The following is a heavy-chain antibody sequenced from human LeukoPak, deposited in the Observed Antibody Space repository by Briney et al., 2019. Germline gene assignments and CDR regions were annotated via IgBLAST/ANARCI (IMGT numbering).Heavy chain of an antibody. CDR2: INAGNGNT. Sequence: XVXCXASGYTFTSYAMHWVRQAPGQRLEWMGWINAGNGNTKYSQKFQGRVTITRDTSASTAYMELSSLRSEDTAVYYCARAQKGLRGAFDIWGQGTMVTVSS. CDR3: ARAQKGLRGAFDI. J-gene: IGHJ3*02. D-gene: IGHD5-12*01. V-gene: IGHV1-3*01. CDR1: GYTFTSYA.